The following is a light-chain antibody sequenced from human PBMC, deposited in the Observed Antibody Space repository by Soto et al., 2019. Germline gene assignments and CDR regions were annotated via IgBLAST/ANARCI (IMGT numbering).Light chain of an antibody. CDR3: QQYDSIPFT. V-gene: IGKV1-5*01. CDR1: QSIIRW. Sequence: DIQMTQSPSTLSASVGDRVTITCRASQSIIRWWAWYQQKPGKAPNLLIYDASKLESGVPSRFSGSESGTEFTEFTLTINGLQPDDSATYFCQQYDSIPFTFGGGTKVEIK. J-gene: IGKJ4*01. CDR2: DAS.